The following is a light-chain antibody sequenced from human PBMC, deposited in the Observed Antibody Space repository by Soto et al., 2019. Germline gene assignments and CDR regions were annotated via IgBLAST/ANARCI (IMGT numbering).Light chain of an antibody. J-gene: IGKJ3*01. CDR1: QSIANY. Sequence: DIQMTQSPYSLSASVRDRVTITCRASQSIANYLNWYQQKPRKAPKLLIYATSSLQSGVPSRFSGSGSGTDFTLTISSLQPEDFATYYCQQSYSTPQTFGPGTKVDI. CDR2: ATS. V-gene: IGKV1-39*01. CDR3: QQSYSTPQT.